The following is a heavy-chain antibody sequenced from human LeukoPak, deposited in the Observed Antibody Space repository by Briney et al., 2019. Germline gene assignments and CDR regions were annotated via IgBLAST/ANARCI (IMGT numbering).Heavy chain of an antibody. D-gene: IGHD6-19*01. Sequence: LKVSCKASGFTFTSSAMQWVRQARGQRLEWIGWILIGRGKTNYAQKFQERVTITRDMSTSTAYMELSSLRSEDTAVYYCAADVSSGPLDYWGQATLVTV. J-gene: IGHJ4*02. CDR2: ILIGRGKT. CDR1: GFTFTSSA. V-gene: IGHV1-58*02. CDR3: AADVSSGPLDY.